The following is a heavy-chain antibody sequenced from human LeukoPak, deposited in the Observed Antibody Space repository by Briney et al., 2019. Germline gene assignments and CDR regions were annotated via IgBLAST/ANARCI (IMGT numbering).Heavy chain of an antibody. CDR1: GFTFSNYA. Sequence: GGSLRLSCAASGFTFSNYAMHWVRQAPAKGLEWMAVISYDASNKYYADSVKGRFTISRDNSKNTLYLQMNSLRAEDMAVYYCARPPFGDGYNDALDIWGQGTMVTVCS. CDR3: ARPPFGDGYNDALDI. V-gene: IGHV3-30-3*01. J-gene: IGHJ3*02. D-gene: IGHD5-24*01. CDR2: ISYDASNK.